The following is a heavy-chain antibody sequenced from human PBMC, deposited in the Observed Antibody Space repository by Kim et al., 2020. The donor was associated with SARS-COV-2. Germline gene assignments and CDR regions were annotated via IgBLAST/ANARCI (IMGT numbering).Heavy chain of an antibody. CDR2: TSYDGGNI. J-gene: IGHJ4*02. V-gene: IGHV3-30*18. CDR1: GFSFSTYG. Sequence: GSLRLSCAASGFSFSTYGMHWVRQAPGKGLEWVALTSYDGGNIYHADSVRGRFTVSRDNSKNTVYLQMNSLRDDDTAVYFCAKALDYNYESSLDYWGQGTLVTVSS. D-gene: IGHD3-22*01. CDR3: AKALDYNYESSLDY.